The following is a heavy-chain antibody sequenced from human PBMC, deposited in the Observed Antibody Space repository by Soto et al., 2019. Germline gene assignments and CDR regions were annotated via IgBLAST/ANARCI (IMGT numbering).Heavy chain of an antibody. D-gene: IGHD3-3*01. CDR1: GYTFTSYY. J-gene: IGHJ5*02. CDR3: ARGGITIFGVAARAGWFDP. V-gene: IGHV1-46*01. CDR2: INPSGGST. Sequence: GASVKVSCKASGYTFTSYYMHWVRQAPGQGLEWMGIINPSGGSTSYAQKFQGRVTMTRDTSTSTVYMELSSLRSEDTAVYYCARGGITIFGVAARAGWFDPWGQGTLVTVSS.